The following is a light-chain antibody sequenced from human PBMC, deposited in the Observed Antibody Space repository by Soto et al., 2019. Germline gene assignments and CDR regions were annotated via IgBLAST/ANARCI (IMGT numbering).Light chain of an antibody. CDR1: SSDVGGYNY. Sequence: QSVLTQPRSVSGSPGQSVTISCTGTSSDVGGYNYVSWYQQHPGKAPKLMIYDVSKRPSGVPDRFSGSKSGNTASLTISGLQAXDEADYYCCSYAGSYTYVFGTGTKVTVL. CDR3: CSYAGSYTYV. J-gene: IGLJ1*01. CDR2: DVS. V-gene: IGLV2-11*01.